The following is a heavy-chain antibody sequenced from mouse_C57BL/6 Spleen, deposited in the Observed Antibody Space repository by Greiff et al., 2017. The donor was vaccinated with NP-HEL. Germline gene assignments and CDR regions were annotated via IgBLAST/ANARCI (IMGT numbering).Heavy chain of an antibody. Sequence: EVQGVESGGGLVKPGGSLKLSCAASGFTFSDYGMHWVRQAPEKGLEWVAYISSGSSTIYYADTVRGRFTISRDNAKNTLFLQMTSLRSEDTAMYYCARGDLRYPYAMDYWGQGTSVTVSS. J-gene: IGHJ4*01. D-gene: IGHD1-1*01. CDR3: ARGDLRYPYAMDY. CDR2: ISSGSSTI. CDR1: GFTFSDYG. V-gene: IGHV5-17*01.